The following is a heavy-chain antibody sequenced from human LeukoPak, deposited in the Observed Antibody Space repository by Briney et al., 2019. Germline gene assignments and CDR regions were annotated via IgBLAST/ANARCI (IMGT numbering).Heavy chain of an antibody. CDR3: ARDEFGIAAHPGRAYYYYGMDV. CDR1: GFTFSSYS. D-gene: IGHD6-13*01. V-gene: IGHV3-21*01. J-gene: IGHJ6*02. CDR2: ISSSSCYI. Sequence: GGSLRLSCAASGFTFSSYSMNWVRQAPGKGLEWVSSISSSSCYIYYADSVKGRFTISRDNAKNSLYLQMHSLRAEDTAVYYCARDEFGIAAHPGRAYYYYGMDVWGQGTTVTVSS.